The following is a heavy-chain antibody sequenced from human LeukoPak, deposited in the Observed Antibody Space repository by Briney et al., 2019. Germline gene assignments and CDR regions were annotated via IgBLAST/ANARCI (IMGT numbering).Heavy chain of an antibody. CDR2: IYTSGST. Sequence: SETLSLTCTVSSGSISTYYWSWIRQPPGKGLEGIGYIYTSGSTDYNPSLKRGVTISLDTSNNEFSLNLNSVTAAHPAVYYCARSRGRKVTPFDYWGQGILVTVSS. CDR3: ARSRGRKVTPFDY. J-gene: IGHJ4*02. V-gene: IGHV4-4*09. CDR1: SGSISTYY. D-gene: IGHD3-10*01.